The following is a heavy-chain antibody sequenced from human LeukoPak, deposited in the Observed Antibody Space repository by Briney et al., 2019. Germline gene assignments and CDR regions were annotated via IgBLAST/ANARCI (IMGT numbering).Heavy chain of an antibody. CDR1: GGSISSYA. Sequence: SVTVSCKASGGSISSYAISWVRQAPGQGLEWMGGIIPICGTANYAQNFKGSLTITAGETTSTAYTEMSSLRTEDTAVSSCASAHPIAAAGPRAYYYYYMDVWGKGTTVTVSS. J-gene: IGHJ6*03. D-gene: IGHD6-13*01. V-gene: IGHV1-69*13. CDR2: IIPICGTA. CDR3: ASAHPIAAAGPRAYYYYYMDV.